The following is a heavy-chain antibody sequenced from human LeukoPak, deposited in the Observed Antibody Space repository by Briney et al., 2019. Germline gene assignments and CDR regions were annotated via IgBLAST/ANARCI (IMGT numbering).Heavy chain of an antibody. CDR2: INHSGST. Sequence: KPSETLSLTCAVYGGSFSGYYWSWVRQPPGEGLEWIGEINHSGSTNYNPSLKSRVTISVDTSKNQFSLKLSSVPAADTAVYYCARDRNWNFDYWGQATLVTVSS. D-gene: IGHD1-20*01. V-gene: IGHV4-34*01. J-gene: IGHJ4*02. CDR1: GGSFSGYY. CDR3: ARDRNWNFDY.